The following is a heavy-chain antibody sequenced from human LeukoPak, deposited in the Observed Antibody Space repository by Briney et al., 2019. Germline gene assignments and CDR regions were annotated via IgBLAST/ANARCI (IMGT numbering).Heavy chain of an antibody. CDR1: GGSLGVHY. Sequence: SETLSLTCTLSGGSLGVHYWSWIRQPPGRQLEWIGYVYHTGRTNYNPSLRSRVTMSVDAPKHRISLDLTSVTAADTAVYYCAMGHDQLLLHNWFDPWGQGIPVIVSS. V-gene: IGHV4-59*11. J-gene: IGHJ5*02. CDR3: AMGHDQLLLHNWFDP. CDR2: VYHTGRT. D-gene: IGHD2-2*01.